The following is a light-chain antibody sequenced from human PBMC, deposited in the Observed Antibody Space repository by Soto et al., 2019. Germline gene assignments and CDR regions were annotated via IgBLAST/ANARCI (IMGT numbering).Light chain of an antibody. CDR3: QQNFSPFVT. V-gene: IGKV1-39*01. Sequence: DIQMTQSPPSLSASVGDRVTITCRARETSTDFLNWYQLKPGKAPKLLIYSASNLQPGVPSRCSGSGYGTDFTLTLSGLKHEDSATYSCQQNFSPFVTFGAGTKVEV. CDR1: ETSTDF. CDR2: SAS. J-gene: IGKJ4*01.